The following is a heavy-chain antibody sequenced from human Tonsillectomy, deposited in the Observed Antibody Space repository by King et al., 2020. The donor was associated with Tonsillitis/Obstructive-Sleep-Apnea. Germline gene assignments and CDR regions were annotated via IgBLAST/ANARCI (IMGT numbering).Heavy chain of an antibody. CDR3: ARGGYDSPYYMDV. J-gene: IGHJ6*03. CDR1: GFTFSSYA. V-gene: IGHV3-64*01. D-gene: IGHD5-12*01. CDR2: ISSNGGST. Sequence: VQPVQSGGGLVQPGGSLRLSCAASGFTFSSYALHWVRQAPGKGLEYVSAISSNGGSTYYANSVKGRFTVSRDNSKNTLYLQMGSLRAEDMAVYYCARGGYDSPYYMDVWGKGTTVTVSS.